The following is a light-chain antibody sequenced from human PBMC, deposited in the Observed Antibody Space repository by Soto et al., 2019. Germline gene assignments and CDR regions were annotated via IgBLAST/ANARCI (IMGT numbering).Light chain of an antibody. J-gene: IGLJ1*01. CDR3: SSYAGSNNYV. CDR2: EVS. Sequence: QSALTQPPSASGSPVQSVSISCTGTSSDVGGYNFVSWYQQHPGKAPKLMIYEVSRRPSGVPDRFSGSKSANTASLTVSGLQAEDEADYYCSSYAGSNNYVFGTGTKVTVL. V-gene: IGLV2-8*01. CDR1: SSDVGGYNF.